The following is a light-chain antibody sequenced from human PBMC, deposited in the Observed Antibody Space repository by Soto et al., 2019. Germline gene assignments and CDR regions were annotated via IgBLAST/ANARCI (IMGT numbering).Light chain of an antibody. Sequence: QSALTQSASVSGSPGQSITISCTGTTSDVGGSDYVSWYQQHPDKAPKLIIYDVNDRPSGVSDRFSGSKSGNTASLTISGLQAEDEADYYCCSFAGSNSWVFGGGTKLTVL. V-gene: IGLV2-14*03. J-gene: IGLJ3*02. CDR3: CSFAGSNSWV. CDR2: DVN. CDR1: TSDVGGSDY.